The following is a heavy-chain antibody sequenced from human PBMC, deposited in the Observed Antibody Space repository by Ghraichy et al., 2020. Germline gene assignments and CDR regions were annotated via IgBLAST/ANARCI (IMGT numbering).Heavy chain of an antibody. J-gene: IGHJ2*01. CDR2: MHHTGST. D-gene: IGHD2-15*01. CDR3: VGSLVVIRYFGL. CDR1: GGSITSSNYY. V-gene: IGHV4-39*01. Sequence: SETLSLTCTVSGGSITSSNYYWGWIRQPPGKELEWIGSMHHTGSTYYNPSLGNRLTISADTSKNEFSLKLSSVTAADTAVYDCVGSLVVIRYFGLWGRGTLVTLST.